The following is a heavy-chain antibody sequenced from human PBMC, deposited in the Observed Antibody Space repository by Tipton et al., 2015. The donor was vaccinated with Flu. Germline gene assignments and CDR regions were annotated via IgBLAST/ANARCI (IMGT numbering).Heavy chain of an antibody. D-gene: IGHD2-21*02. CDR3: ARQVASATDWFDP. CDR1: GFSVIRTY. CDR2: SYAGAGGSI. Sequence: LSLTCAASGFSVIRTYMSWVRQAPGKGLEWIAVSYAGAGGSIYYADSVKGRFTISRDNSKDTLYLHMNSLRVEDTAVYYCARQVASATDWFDPWGQGTLVTVSS. V-gene: IGHV3-53*01. J-gene: IGHJ5*02.